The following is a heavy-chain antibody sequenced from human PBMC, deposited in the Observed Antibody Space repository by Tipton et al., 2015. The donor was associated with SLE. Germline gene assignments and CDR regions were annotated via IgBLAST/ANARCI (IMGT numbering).Heavy chain of an antibody. V-gene: IGHV3-30*02. J-gene: IGHJ4*02. CDR3: ARDYGDYGVGFDY. Sequence: SLRLSCAASGFTFSSYGVHWVRQAPGKGLEWVTFIRYDGSNKYYADSVKGRFTISRDDAKNSLYLQMNSLRDDDTAIYYCARDYGDYGVGFDYWGQGILVTVSS. CDR1: GFTFSSYG. D-gene: IGHD4-17*01. CDR2: IRYDGSNK.